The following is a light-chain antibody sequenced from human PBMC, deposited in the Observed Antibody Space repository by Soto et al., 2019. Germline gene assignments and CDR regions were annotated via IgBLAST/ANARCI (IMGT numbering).Light chain of an antibody. CDR2: GAS. CDR1: QSVGTS. V-gene: IGKV3-20*01. CDR3: QQYGSSLIT. J-gene: IGKJ5*01. Sequence: EIVMTQSPATLSVSPGQRVTLSCRASQSVGTSIAWYQQKPGQAPRLLIYGASSRATGIPDRFSGSGSGTDFTLTISRLEPEDFAVYYCQQYGSSLITFGQGTRLEI.